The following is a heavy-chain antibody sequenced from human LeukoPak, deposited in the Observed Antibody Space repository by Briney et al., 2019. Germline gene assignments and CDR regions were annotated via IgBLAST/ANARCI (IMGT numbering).Heavy chain of an antibody. CDR3: AELGITMIGGV. J-gene: IGHJ6*04. D-gene: IGHD3-10*02. Sequence: GGSLRLSCAASGFTFSNYAMYWVRQAPGKGLEWVAVISYDGSNKYYADSVKGRFTISRDNAKNSLHLQMNSLRAEDTAVYYCAELGITMIGGVWGKGTTVTISS. CDR1: GFTFSNYA. CDR2: ISYDGSNK. V-gene: IGHV3-30*04.